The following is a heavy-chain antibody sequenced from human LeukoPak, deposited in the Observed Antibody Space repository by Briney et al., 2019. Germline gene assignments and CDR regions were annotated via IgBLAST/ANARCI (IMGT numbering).Heavy chain of an antibody. CDR2: IKHSGST. CDR1: GGSFSGYY. V-gene: IGHV4-34*01. J-gene: IGHJ4*02. D-gene: IGHD3-10*01. CDR3: ARARSSGSWPFDY. Sequence: SETLSLTCAVYGGSFSGYYWSWIRQPPGKGLEWIGEIKHSGSTNCNPSLKSRVTISVDTSKNQFSLKLSSVTAADTAVYYCARARSSGSWPFDYWGQGTLVTVSS.